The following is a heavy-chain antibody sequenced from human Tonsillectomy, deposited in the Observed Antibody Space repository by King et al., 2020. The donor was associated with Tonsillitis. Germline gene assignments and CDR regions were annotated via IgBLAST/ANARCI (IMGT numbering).Heavy chain of an antibody. CDR1: GYNFTGYY. D-gene: IGHD1-14*01. CDR3: ANLEF. V-gene: IGHV1-2*02. CDR2: INPNTGVT. Sequence: VQLVESGAEVQKPGASVKVSCKASGYNFTGYYMHWVRQAPGQGLEWMGWINPNTGVTHYAQKFQGRVTMTRDTPMSIAYMELSRLKSDDTAVYYCANLEFWGQGTLVTGAS. J-gene: IGHJ4*02.